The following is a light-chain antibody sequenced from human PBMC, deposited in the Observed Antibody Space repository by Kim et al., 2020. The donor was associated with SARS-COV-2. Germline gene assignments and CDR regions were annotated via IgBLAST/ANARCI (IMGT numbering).Light chain of an antibody. J-gene: IGLJ3*02. Sequence: SYELTQPPSVSVSPGQTASITCSGDKLGDKYACWYQQKPGQSPVLVIYQDSKRPSGIPERFSGSNSGNTATLTISRTQAMDEADYYCQAWDSSTGV. V-gene: IGLV3-1*01. CDR2: QDS. CDR1: KLGDKY. CDR3: QAWDSSTGV.